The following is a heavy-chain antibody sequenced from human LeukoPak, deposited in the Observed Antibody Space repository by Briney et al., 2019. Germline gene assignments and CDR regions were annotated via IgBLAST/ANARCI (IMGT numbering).Heavy chain of an antibody. CDR1: GLTFSSYA. J-gene: IGHJ4*02. Sequence: PGASLRLSCAASGLTFSSYAMSWVRQPPGKGLGWVSAISGSGDSTYYADSVKGRFTISRDNSKNTVYLEMNSLRAEHTAVYYCAKDKGGTYNYGSVSYNLWGQGTLVTVSS. CDR3: AKDKGGTYNYGSVSYNL. CDR2: ISGSGDST. V-gene: IGHV3-23*01. D-gene: IGHD3-10*01.